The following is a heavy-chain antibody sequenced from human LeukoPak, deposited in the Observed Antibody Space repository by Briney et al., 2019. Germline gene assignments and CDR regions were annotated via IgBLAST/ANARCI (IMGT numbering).Heavy chain of an antibody. J-gene: IGHJ3*02. CDR2: INHSGST. Sequence: ETLSLTCAVYGGSFSDYYWSWIRQPPGKGLEWIGEINHSGSTNYNPSLKSRVTISVDTSKNQFSLKLSSVTAADTAVYYCSGSGSSWSDDAFDIWGQGTMVTVSS. V-gene: IGHV4-34*03. CDR3: SGSGSSWSDDAFDI. D-gene: IGHD6-13*01. CDR1: GGSFSDYY.